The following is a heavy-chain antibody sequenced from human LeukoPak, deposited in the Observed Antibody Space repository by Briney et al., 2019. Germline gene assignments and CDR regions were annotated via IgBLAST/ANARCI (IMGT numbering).Heavy chain of an antibody. CDR3: AKSSGINHYHRIDP. CDR2: ISGGGGST. V-gene: IGHV3-23*01. CDR1: EFTFSKYA. Sequence: GGSLRLSYAAYEFTFSKYAMNWGRQAPGKGLESVSGISGGGGSTYYADSVKGRFSISIDNSKNTLYLQMDSLRAEDTALYYSAKSSGINHYHRIDPWGQGTLVTVSS. D-gene: IGHD1-14*01. J-gene: IGHJ5*02.